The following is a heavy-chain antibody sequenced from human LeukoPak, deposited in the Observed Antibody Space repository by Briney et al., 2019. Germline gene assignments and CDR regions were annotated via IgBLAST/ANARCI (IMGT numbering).Heavy chain of an antibody. CDR3: ARGNYYDSSGYSNAFDI. CDR1: GGSISSGDYY. Sequence: SETLSLTCTVSGGSISSGDYYWGWIRQPPGKGLEWIGSIYYSGSTYYNPSLRSRVTISVDTSKNQFSLKLSSVTAADTAVYYCARGNYYDSSGYSNAFDIWGQGTMVTVSS. D-gene: IGHD3-22*01. J-gene: IGHJ3*02. CDR2: IYYSGST. V-gene: IGHV4-39*07.